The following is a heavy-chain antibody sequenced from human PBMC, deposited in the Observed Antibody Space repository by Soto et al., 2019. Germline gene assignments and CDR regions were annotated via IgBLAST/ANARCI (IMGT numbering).Heavy chain of an antibody. Sequence: SETLSLTCTVSGGSISSYYWSWIRQPPGKGLEWIGYIYYSGSTNYNPSLKSRVTISVDKSKNQFSLKLSSVTAADTAVYYCARWISGGMAVWCQGTTVTVSS. CDR2: IYYSGST. D-gene: IGHD3-3*02. J-gene: IGHJ6*02. CDR3: ARWISGGMAV. V-gene: IGHV4-59*01. CDR1: GGSISSYY.